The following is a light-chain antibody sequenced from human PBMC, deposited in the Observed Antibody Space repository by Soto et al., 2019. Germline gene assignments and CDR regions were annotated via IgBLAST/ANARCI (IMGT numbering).Light chain of an antibody. CDR1: QSISIY. CDR3: QQSYSTKT. Sequence: QLRQPPYPQSTTVGYCVTLTCRASQSISIYLNWCQQKPGKAPKVLIYATSHVQSGVPSRFSGSASGTDFTLTISNLQPEDFATYYCQQSYSTKTFGQGTRLEI. J-gene: IGKJ5*01. CDR2: ATS. V-gene: IGKV1-39*01.